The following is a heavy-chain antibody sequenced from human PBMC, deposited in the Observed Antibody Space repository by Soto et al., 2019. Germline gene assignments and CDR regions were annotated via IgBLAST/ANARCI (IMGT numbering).Heavy chain of an antibody. Sequence: LRLSCEGSGFTFRNGWMTRVRQAPGRGLEWVGRIKTNIDGGRIDYAAPVKGRFTISRDDSKNTLYLQMNSLKTEDKGVYYCTTNSVTGLHYYGMEVSDIGPTGTVS. CDR2: IKTNIDGGRI. D-gene: IGHD1-1*01. CDR1: GFTFRNGW. CDR3: TTNSVTGLHYYGMEV. V-gene: IGHV3-15*01. J-gene: IGHJ6*04.